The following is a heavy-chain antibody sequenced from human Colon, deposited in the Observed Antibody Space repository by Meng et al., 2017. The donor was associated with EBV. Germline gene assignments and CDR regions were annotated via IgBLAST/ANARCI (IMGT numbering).Heavy chain of an antibody. CDR2: IHHSGTT. D-gene: IGHD3-10*01. J-gene: IGHJ5*02. CDR3: ARGSYYTWAT. V-gene: IGHV4/OR15-8*02. CDR1: GGSCHINDHW. Sequence: QVHLEDSDLRRGKCSETLSRTGEVSGGSCHINDHWWSWCRQTPGKGPEWIGEIHHSGTTNYNPSFKSRVAMSIDTWKNRFSLDLTSVTAADTAVYYCARGSYYTWATWGQGTLVTVSS.